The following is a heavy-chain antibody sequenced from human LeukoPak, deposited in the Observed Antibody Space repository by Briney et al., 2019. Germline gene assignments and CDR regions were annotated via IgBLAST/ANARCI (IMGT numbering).Heavy chain of an antibody. CDR3: ARPIVSGYDYEAPYAFDI. CDR1: GGSISSGGYY. V-gene: IGHV4-31*03. Sequence: PSQTLSLTCTVSGGSISSGGYYWSWIRQHPGKGLEWIGYIYYSGSTYYNPSLKSRVTISVDTSKNQFSLKLSSVTAAGTAVYYCARPIVSGYDYEAPYAFDIWGQGTMVTVSS. CDR2: IYYSGST. D-gene: IGHD5-12*01. J-gene: IGHJ3*02.